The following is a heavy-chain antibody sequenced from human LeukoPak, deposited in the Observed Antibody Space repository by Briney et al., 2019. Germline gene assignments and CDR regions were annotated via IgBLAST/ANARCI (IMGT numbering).Heavy chain of an antibody. V-gene: IGHV4-59*13. J-gene: IGHJ5*02. Sequence: PSETLSRTCTVSGGSISSYYWSWIRQPPGKGLEWIGYIYYSGSTNYNPSLKSRVTISVDTSKNQFSLKLSSVTAADTAVYYCARDNGAQFDPWGQGTLVTVSS. CDR2: IYYSGST. CDR3: ARDNGAQFDP. CDR1: GGSISSYY.